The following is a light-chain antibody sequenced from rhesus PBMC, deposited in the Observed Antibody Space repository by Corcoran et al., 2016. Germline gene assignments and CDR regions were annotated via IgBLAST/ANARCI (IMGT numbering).Light chain of an antibody. V-gene: IGKV4-1*01. Sequence: DIVMTQSPDSLAVSLGERVTINCKSSQSLLYSSHNKNYLAWYQQKPGQAPKLVSYWASTRESGVPNLFIGRGFGTDFTLTISGLQAEDVAVYYCQQYYSSPLTFGGGTKVEIK. CDR2: WAS. J-gene: IGKJ4*01. CDR3: QQYYSSPLT. CDR1: QSLLYSSHNKNY.